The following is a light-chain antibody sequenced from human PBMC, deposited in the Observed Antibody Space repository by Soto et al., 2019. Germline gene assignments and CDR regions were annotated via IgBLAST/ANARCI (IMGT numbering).Light chain of an antibody. Sequence: QSVLTQPASVSGSPGQSITISCTGTSNDVGGYNHVSWYQQLPGKAPKLIIYEVYYRPSGVSNRFSGSKSGNTASLTISGLQAEDEADYYCNSYRNTDTVVFGGGTKLTDL. CDR1: SNDVGGYNH. CDR3: NSYRNTDTVV. CDR2: EVY. J-gene: IGLJ2*01. V-gene: IGLV2-14*01.